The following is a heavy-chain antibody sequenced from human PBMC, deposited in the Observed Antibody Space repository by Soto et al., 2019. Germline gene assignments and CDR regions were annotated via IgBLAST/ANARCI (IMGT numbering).Heavy chain of an antibody. D-gene: IGHD2-15*01. CDR3: ARGGIVVVVAATWDAFDI. CDR1: GGTFSSYA. Sequence: QVQLVQSGAEVKKPGSSVTVSCKASGGTFSSYAISWVRQAPGQGLEWMGGIIPIFGTANYAQKFQGRVTITADESTSTAYMELSSLRSEDTAVYYCARGGIVVVVAATWDAFDIWGQGTMVTVSS. CDR2: IIPIFGTA. J-gene: IGHJ3*02. V-gene: IGHV1-69*12.